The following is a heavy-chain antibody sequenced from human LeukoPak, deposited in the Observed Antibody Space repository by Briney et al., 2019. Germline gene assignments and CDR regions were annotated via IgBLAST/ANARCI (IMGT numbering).Heavy chain of an antibody. CDR2: IYYTGST. V-gene: IGHV4-59*01. Sequence: PSETLSLTCAVSGGSISSYYWSWIRQPPGKGLEWIGYIYYTGSTNYNPSLKSRVTISVDTSKNQFSLKLSSVTAADTAVYYCARGGSKQEYWGQGTLVSVFS. CDR1: GGSISSYY. J-gene: IGHJ4*02. CDR3: ARGGSKQEY. D-gene: IGHD2-15*01.